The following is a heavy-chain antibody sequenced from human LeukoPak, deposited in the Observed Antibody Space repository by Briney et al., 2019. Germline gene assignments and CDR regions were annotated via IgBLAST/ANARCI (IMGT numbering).Heavy chain of an antibody. Sequence: SVTVSCKASGGTFSSYAISWVRQAPGQGLERMGGIIPIFCTANYAQKLQGRVTITTDESTSTAYMELSSLRSEDTAVYYCARERIVGAIFDYWGQGTLVTASS. CDR3: ARERIVGAIFDY. D-gene: IGHD1-26*01. J-gene: IGHJ4*02. CDR1: GGTFSSYA. V-gene: IGHV1-69*05. CDR2: IIPIFCTA.